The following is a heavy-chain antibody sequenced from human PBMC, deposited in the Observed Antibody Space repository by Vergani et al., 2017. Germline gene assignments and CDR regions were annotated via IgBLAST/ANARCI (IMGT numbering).Heavy chain of an antibody. V-gene: IGHV1-46*01. J-gene: IGHJ5*02. CDR2: INPSGGST. CDR3: ATKSGSGYSSMGDWFDP. Sequence: QVQLVQSGAEVKKPGASVKVSCKASGYTFTSYYMHWVRQAPGQGLEWMGIINPSGGSTSYAQKFQGRVTMTRDTSTSTVYMELSSLRSEDTAVYYCATKSGSGYSSMGDWFDPWGQGTLVTVSS. CDR1: GYTFTSYY. D-gene: IGHD5-18*01.